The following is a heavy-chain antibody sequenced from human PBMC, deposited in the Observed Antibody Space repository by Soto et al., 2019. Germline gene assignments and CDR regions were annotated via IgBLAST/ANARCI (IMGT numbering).Heavy chain of an antibody. J-gene: IGHJ5*02. Sequence: QVQLVQSGGEVKKPGASVNISCKATGYTFISYSITWVRQAPGQGLEWMGWISTYNGNTKYAQSLQGRVTLTRDTSTNTAFMEIRGLRSDDTAIYDCAREGAHSTGCYDCFDPWGQGTLVAVSS. CDR2: ISTYNGNT. D-gene: IGHD6-25*01. CDR1: GYTFISYS. V-gene: IGHV1-18*04. CDR3: AREGAHSTGCYDCFDP.